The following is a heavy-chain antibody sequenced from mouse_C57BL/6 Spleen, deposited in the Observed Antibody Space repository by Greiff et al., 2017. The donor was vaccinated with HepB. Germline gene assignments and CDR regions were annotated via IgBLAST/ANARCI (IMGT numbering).Heavy chain of an antibody. J-gene: IGHJ3*01. CDR2: IWSGGST. D-gene: IGHD1-1*01. CDR1: GFSLTSYG. Sequence: VKLMESGPGLVQPSQSLSITCTVSGFSLTSYGVHWVRQSPGKGLEWLGVIWSGGSTDYNAAFISRLSISKDNSKSQVFFKMSSLQADDTAIYYCARKGYGNPFAYWGQGTLVTVSA. V-gene: IGHV2-2*01. CDR3: ARKGYGNPFAY.